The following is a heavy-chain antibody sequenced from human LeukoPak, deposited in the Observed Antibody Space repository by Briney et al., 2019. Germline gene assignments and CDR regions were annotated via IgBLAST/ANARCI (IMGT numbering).Heavy chain of an antibody. J-gene: IGHJ4*02. CDR2: IKSKTDGGTT. CDR1: GFTFSNAW. CDR3: AVDYYDSSGLLS. V-gene: IGHV3-15*01. Sequence: PGGSLRLSCAASGFTFSNAWMSWVRKAPGKGLEWVGRIKSKTDGGTTDYAAPVKGRFTISRDDSKNTLYLQMNSLKTEDTAVYYCAVDYYDSSGLLSWGQGTLVTVSS. D-gene: IGHD3-22*01.